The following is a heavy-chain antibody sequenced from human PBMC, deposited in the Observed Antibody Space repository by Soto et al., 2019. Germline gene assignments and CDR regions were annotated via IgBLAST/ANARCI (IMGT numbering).Heavy chain of an antibody. Sequence: LRLSCAASGFTFSSYSMNWVRQAPGKGLEWVSSISSSSSYIYYADSVKGRFTISRDNAKNSLYLQMNSLRAEDTAVYYCARDLTSGPTSVDLDYYMDVWGKGTTVTVSS. V-gene: IGHV3-21*01. D-gene: IGHD3-10*01. CDR1: GFTFSSYS. J-gene: IGHJ6*03. CDR2: ISSSSSYI. CDR3: ARDLTSGPTSVDLDYYMDV.